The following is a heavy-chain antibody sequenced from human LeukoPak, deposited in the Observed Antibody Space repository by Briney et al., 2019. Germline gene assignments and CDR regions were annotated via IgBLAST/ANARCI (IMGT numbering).Heavy chain of an antibody. CDR1: GFTFSYYG. J-gene: IGHJ6*03. CDR3: ARAPTYYYDSSGYYSLGSLEYYMDV. CDR2: ISYDGGNK. V-gene: IGHV3-30*03. Sequence: GRSLRLSCAASGFTFSYYGMHWVRQAPGKGLEWVAVISYDGGNKYYADSVKGRFTISRDNAKNSLYLQMNSLRAEDTAVYYCARAPTYYYDSSGYYSLGSLEYYMDVWGKGTTVTVSS. D-gene: IGHD3-22*01.